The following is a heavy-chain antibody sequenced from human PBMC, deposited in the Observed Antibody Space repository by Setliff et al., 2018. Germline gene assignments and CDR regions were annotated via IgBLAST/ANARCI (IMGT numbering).Heavy chain of an antibody. Sequence: SVKVSCKASGGTLSSYAISWVRQAPGQGLEWMGGIIPIFGTANYAQKFQGRVTITADESTSTAYMELSSLRSEDTAVYYCARSGPYGMGVGNSGWYYRDYWGQGTLVTVSS. CDR1: GGTLSSYA. V-gene: IGHV1-69*13. J-gene: IGHJ4*02. D-gene: IGHD6-19*01. CDR3: ARSGPYGMGVGNSGWYYRDY. CDR2: IIPIFGTA.